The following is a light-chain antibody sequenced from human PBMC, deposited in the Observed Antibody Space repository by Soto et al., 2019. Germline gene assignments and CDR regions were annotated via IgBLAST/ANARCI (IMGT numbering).Light chain of an antibody. CDR2: AAS. V-gene: IGKV1-39*01. J-gene: IGKJ1*01. CDR3: QQSYSTPT. CDR1: QSISSY. Sequence: DIQMTQSPSSLSASVGERVTITCRASQSISSYLNWYQQKPGKAPKLLIYAASSLQSGVPSRFSGSGSGTDFTLTISSLQPEDFATYYCQQSYSTPTFGQGTKVDNK.